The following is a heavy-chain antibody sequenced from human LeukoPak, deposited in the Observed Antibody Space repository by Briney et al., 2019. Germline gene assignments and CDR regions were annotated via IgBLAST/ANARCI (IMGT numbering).Heavy chain of an antibody. Sequence: GGSLRLSCAASGFTFSSYSMNWVRQAPGKGLEWASSISSSSSYIYYADSVKGRFTISRDNAKNSLYLQMNSLRAEDTAVYYCAGNSPGDRMDYWGQGTLVTVSS. CDR2: ISSSSSYI. CDR1: GFTFSSYS. D-gene: IGHD4-23*01. V-gene: IGHV3-21*01. J-gene: IGHJ4*02. CDR3: AGNSPGDRMDY.